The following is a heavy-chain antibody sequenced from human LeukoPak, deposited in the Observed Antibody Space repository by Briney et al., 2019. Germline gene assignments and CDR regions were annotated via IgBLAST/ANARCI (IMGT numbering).Heavy chain of an antibody. D-gene: IGHD4-17*01. Sequence: PGGSLRLSCAASGFTFSNAWMSWVRQAPGKGLEWVSVIYSGGSTYYADSVKGRFTISRDNSKNTLYLQMNSLRAEDTAVYYCARGYGDYVTAFDIWGQGTMVTVSS. V-gene: IGHV3-53*01. J-gene: IGHJ3*02. CDR2: IYSGGST. CDR3: ARGYGDYVTAFDI. CDR1: GFTFSNAW.